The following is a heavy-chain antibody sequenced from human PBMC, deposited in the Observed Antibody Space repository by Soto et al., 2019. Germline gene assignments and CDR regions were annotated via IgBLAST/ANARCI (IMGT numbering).Heavy chain of an antibody. CDR1: GGTFSSYA. CDR2: IIPIFGTA. CDR3: ARDPSSSSVSDAFDI. J-gene: IGHJ3*02. V-gene: IGHV1-69*13. D-gene: IGHD6-6*01. Sequence: AAVKVSCKASGGTFSSYAISWVRQAPGQGLEWMGGIIPIFGTANYAQKFQGRVTISADESTSTAYMELSSLRSEDTAVYYCARDPSSSSVSDAFDIWGQGTMVTVSS.